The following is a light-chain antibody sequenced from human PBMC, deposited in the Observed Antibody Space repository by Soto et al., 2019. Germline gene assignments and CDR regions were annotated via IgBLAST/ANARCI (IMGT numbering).Light chain of an antibody. CDR2: DTS. CDR3: QQHSDWPT. Sequence: EIVLTQSPATLSLSPGERATLSCRASQTVNIYLAWFQQKPGQSPRLLIYDTSNRATGIPARFSGSGSGTDFTLTISSIEPEDFAVYYCQQHSDWPTFGGGTKVEIK. V-gene: IGKV3-11*01. J-gene: IGKJ4*01. CDR1: QTVNIY.